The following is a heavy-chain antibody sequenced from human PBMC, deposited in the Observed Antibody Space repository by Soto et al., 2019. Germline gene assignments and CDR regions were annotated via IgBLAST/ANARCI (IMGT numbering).Heavy chain of an antibody. J-gene: IGHJ4*02. V-gene: IGHV2-5*02. D-gene: IGHD5-18*01. CDR2: IYWDDGK. CDR3: AHGEYSSDGWCFFDY. CDR1: GFSLNASGVR. Sequence: SGPTLVNPTQTLRLTCTLSGFSLNASGVRVGWIRQPPGKALEWLALIYWDDGKRYSPSLKNRLTVTKDTLKNQVVLTMTNMDPADTGTYYCAHGEYSSDGWCFFDYWGQGTLVTVSS.